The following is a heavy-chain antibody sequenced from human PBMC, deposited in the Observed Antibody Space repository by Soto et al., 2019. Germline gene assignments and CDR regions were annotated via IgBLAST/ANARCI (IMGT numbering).Heavy chain of an antibody. CDR2: IYYSGST. D-gene: IGHD3-22*01. CDR1: CGSISSGGYY. CDR3: ATSFSSGTGRDS. Sequence: QVQLQESGPGLVKPSQTLSLTCTVSCGSISSGGYYWSWIRQHPGKGLEWIGYIYYSGSTYYNPSLKSRVTISVDTSKNQCSLKLSSVTAADTAVYYCATSFSSGTGRDSWGHGTLVTVSS. V-gene: IGHV4-31*03. J-gene: IGHJ5*01.